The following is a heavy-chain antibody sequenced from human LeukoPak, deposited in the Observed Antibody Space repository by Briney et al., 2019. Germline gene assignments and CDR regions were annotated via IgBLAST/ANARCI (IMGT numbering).Heavy chain of an antibody. CDR2: IGTAGDT. CDR1: GFTFSSYD. Sequence: GGSLRLSCAASGFTFSSYDMHWVRQVTGKGLEWVSGIGTAGDTYYIASVKGRFTTSRENAKNSLYLQMNSLRARDTAVYYCARDPTRGSVFRYFDLWGRGTLVTVSS. D-gene: IGHD3-10*01. V-gene: IGHV3-13*01. J-gene: IGHJ2*01. CDR3: ARDPTRGSVFRYFDL.